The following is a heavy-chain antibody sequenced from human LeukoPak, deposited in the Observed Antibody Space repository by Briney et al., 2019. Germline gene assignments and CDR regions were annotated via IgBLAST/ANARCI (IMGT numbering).Heavy chain of an antibody. CDR2: ISYDGSNK. CDR3: VAAPYY. CDR1: GFTFSSYA. D-gene: IGHD6-6*01. J-gene: IGHJ4*02. V-gene: IGHV3-30*01. Sequence: GGSLRLSCAASGFTFSSYAMHWVRQAPGKGLEWVAVISYDGSNKYYADSVKGRFTIPRDNSKNTLYLQMNSLRAEDTAVYYTVAAPYYWGQGTLVTVSS.